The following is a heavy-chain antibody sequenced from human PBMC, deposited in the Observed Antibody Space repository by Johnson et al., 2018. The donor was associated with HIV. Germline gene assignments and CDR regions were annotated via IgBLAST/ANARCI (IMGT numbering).Heavy chain of an antibody. V-gene: IGHV3-30*03. D-gene: IGHD6-13*01. CDR1: GFTFSSYG. CDR3: AGGGAAAGGAFDI. J-gene: IGHJ3*02. CDR2: ISYDGSNK. Sequence: QVQLVESGGGVVQPGRSLRLSCAASGFTFSSYGMHWVRQAPGKGLEWVAVISYDGSNKYYADSVKGRFTISRDNSKNTLYLQMNSLRAVDTAVYYCAGGGAAAGGAFDIWGQGTMVTVSS.